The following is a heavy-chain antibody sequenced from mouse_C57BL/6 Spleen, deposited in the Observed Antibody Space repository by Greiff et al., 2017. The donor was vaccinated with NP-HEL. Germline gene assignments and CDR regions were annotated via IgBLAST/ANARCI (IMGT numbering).Heavy chain of an antibody. Sequence: VKLMESGAELVRPGTSVKVSCKASGYAFTNYLIEWVKQRPGQGLEWIGVINPGSGGTTYNEKFKGKATLTADKSSSTAYMQLSSLTSEDSSVYFCARYYYGYAMDYWGQGTSVTVSS. V-gene: IGHV1-54*01. CDR1: GYAFTNYL. CDR3: ARYYYGYAMDY. CDR2: INPGSGGT. J-gene: IGHJ4*01. D-gene: IGHD1-1*01.